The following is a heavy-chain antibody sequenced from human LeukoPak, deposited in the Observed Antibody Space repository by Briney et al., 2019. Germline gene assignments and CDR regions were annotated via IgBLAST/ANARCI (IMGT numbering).Heavy chain of an antibody. V-gene: IGHV1-18*01. CDR3: ARDLGLPAAGNYFDY. Sequence: ASVKVSCKASGYTFTSYGISWVRQAPGQGLEWMGRISGYNGNTNYAQKFQGRVTITADESTSTAYMELSSLRSEDTAVYYCARDLGLPAAGNYFDYWGQGTLVTV. J-gene: IGHJ4*02. CDR2: ISGYNGNT. CDR1: GYTFTSYG. D-gene: IGHD6-13*01.